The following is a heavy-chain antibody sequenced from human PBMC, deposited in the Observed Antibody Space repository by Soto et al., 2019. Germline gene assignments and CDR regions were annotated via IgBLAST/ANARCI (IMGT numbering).Heavy chain of an antibody. D-gene: IGHD3-3*01. Sequence: QVQLVQSGAEVKKPGSSVKVSCKASGGTFSSYTISWVRQAPGQGLEWMGRIIPILGIANYAQKFQGGVTITAEKTTSTAYMELSGLRSEDTVVYYCARDNIADLRFPSGWFDPWGQGTLVTVSS. CDR1: GGTFSSYT. CDR3: ARDNIADLRFPSGWFDP. CDR2: IIPILGIA. J-gene: IGHJ5*02. V-gene: IGHV1-69*08.